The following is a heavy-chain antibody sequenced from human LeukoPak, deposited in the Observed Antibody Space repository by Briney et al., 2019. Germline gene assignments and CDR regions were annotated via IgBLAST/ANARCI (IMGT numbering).Heavy chain of an antibody. V-gene: IGHV3-15*05. CDR1: GFTFSNAW. CDR3: YGLDA. CDR2: IYRSADGGTT. J-gene: IGHJ6*02. Sequence: GGSLRLSCAASGFTFSNAWMTWVPQAPGKGLEWVGRIYRSADGGTTDYAAPVKGRFTISRDDSKNTLYLQMNSLKTEDTAVYYYYGLDAWGQGTSVTVSS.